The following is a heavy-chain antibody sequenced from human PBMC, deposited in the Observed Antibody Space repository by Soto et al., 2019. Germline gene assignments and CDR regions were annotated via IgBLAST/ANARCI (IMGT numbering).Heavy chain of an antibody. CDR1: GGTFSSYT. CDR2: IIPMFGTT. Sequence: QVQLVQSGAEVKKPGSSVKVSCKASGGTFSSYTISWVRQAPGQGLEWMGEIIPMFGTTNYARNFQDRVTHTADETTAQAYVELARLRSEDTAIYYCAREGSHDGGCYSKFGYWGQGTQVSVSS. J-gene: IGHJ4*02. D-gene: IGHD2-21*01. CDR3: AREGSHDGGCYSKFGY. V-gene: IGHV1-69*01.